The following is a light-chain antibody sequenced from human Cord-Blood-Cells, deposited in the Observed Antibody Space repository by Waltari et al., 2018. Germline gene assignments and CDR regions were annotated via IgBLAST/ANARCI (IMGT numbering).Light chain of an antibody. CDR2: DSS. J-gene: IGKJ5*01. CDR1: QDISNY. Sequence: DIQTIQSPSSLYASVETRLTITCQASQDISNYLNWYQQKPGKAPKLLIYDSSHLGTGVPSRFSGSGSGTDFTFTISSLQPEDIATYYCQQYDSLPITFGQWTRLEIK. CDR3: QQYDSLPIT. V-gene: IGKV1-33*01.